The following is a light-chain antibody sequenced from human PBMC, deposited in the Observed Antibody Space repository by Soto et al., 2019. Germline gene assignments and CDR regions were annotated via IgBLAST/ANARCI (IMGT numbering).Light chain of an antibody. CDR2: AAS. V-gene: IGKV3-20*01. CDR3: QQYGSSPPYT. CDR1: RGLASSY. J-gene: IGKJ2*01. Sequence: EIVMTQSADTLSLSPGERATLSCRASRGLASSYLGWYQQKPGQPPRLLLYAASKRATGIPDRFSGSGSGTDFTLTINRLEPEDSAVYYCQQYGSSPPYTFGQGTKVDI.